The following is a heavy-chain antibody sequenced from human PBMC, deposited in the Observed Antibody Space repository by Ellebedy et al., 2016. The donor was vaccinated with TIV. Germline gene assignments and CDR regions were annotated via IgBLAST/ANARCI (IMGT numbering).Heavy chain of an antibody. Sequence: MPSETLSLTCTVSGGSIRSHYWSWIRQPPGKGLEWIGYIYYSGSTDYNPSLKSRVTISVDTSKNQLSLKLSSVTAADTAVYYCAADSGYYYGLDYWGQGTLVTVSS. J-gene: IGHJ4*02. D-gene: IGHD3-22*01. CDR3: AADSGYYYGLDY. CDR1: GGSIRSHY. CDR2: IYYSGST. V-gene: IGHV4-59*11.